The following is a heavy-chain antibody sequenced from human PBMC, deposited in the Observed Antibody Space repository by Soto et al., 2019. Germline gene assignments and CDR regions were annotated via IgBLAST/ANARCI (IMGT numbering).Heavy chain of an antibody. V-gene: IGHV1-24*01. CDR1: GYTLTELS. D-gene: IGHD5-12*01. Sequence: ASVKVSCKVSGYTLTELSMHWVRQAPGKGLEWMGGFDPEDGETIYAQKFQGRVTMTEDTSTDTAYMELSSLRSEDTAVYYCASLPVATSETYYYHGMDVWGQGTTVTVSS. CDR3: ASLPVATSETYYYHGMDV. CDR2: FDPEDGET. J-gene: IGHJ6*02.